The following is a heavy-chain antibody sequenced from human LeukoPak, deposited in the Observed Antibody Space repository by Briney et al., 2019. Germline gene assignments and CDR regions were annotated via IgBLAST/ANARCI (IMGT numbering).Heavy chain of an antibody. D-gene: IGHD4-23*01. CDR3: AKTRLRARWYYFDY. CDR1: GFTFDDYA. CDR2: ISWNSGSI. V-gene: IGHV3-9*01. J-gene: IGHJ4*02. Sequence: GGSLRLSCAASGFTFDDYAMHWVRQAPGKGLEWVSGISWNSGSIGYADSVKGRFTISRDNAKNSLYLQMNGLRAEDTALYYCAKTRLRARWYYFDYWGQGTLVTVSS.